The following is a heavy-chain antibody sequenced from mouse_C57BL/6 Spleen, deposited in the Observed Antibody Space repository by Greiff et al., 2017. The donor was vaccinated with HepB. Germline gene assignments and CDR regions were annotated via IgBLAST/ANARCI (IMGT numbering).Heavy chain of an antibody. Sequence: EVMLVESGGDLVKPGGSLKLSCAASGFTFSSYGMSWVRQTPDKRLEWVATISSGGSYTYYPDSVKGRFIISRDNAKNTLYLQMSSLKSEDTAMYYCARQNYGPAYWGQGTLVTVSA. CDR1: GFTFSSYG. D-gene: IGHD1-1*01. CDR2: ISSGGSYT. J-gene: IGHJ3*01. CDR3: ARQNYGPAY. V-gene: IGHV5-6*02.